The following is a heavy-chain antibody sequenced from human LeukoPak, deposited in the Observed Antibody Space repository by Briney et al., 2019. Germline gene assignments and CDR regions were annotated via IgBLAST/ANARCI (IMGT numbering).Heavy chain of an antibody. CDR1: GFTFSSYG. J-gene: IGHJ5*02. CDR3: ARDGCDFWSGYLRCWFDP. CDR2: IWYAGSNK. Sequence: GGSLRLSCAASGFTFSSYGMHWVRQAPGKGLEWVAVIWYAGSNKYYADSVKGRFTISRDNSKNTLYLQMNSLRAEDTAVYYCARDGCDFWSGYLRCWFDPWGQGTLVTVSS. D-gene: IGHD3-3*01. V-gene: IGHV3-33*01.